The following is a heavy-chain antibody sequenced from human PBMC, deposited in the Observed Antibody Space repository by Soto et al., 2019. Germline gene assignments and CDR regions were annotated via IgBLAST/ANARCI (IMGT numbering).Heavy chain of an antibody. CDR2: INPSGGST. Sequence: ASVKVSCKASGYTFTSYYMHWVRQAPGQGLEWMGIINPSGGSTSYAQKFQGRVTMTRDTSTSTVYMELSSLRSEDTAVYYCAREWAMITFGGAHDAFDIWGQGTMVTVSS. V-gene: IGHV1-46*01. CDR3: AREWAMITFGGAHDAFDI. CDR1: GYTFTSYY. D-gene: IGHD3-16*01. J-gene: IGHJ3*02.